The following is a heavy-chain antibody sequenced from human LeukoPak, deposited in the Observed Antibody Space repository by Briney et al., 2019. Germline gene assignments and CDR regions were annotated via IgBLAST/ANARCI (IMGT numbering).Heavy chain of an antibody. CDR1: GGSVSSGSYY. CDR2: IYYSAST. Sequence: SETLSLTCTVSGGSVSSGSYYWSWIRQPPGKGLEWIGYIYYSASTNHNPSLKSRVTISVDTSNNQFSLKLSSVTAADTAVYYCAKIPVRSGSYFQHWGQGTLVTVSS. CDR3: AKIPVRSGSYFQH. D-gene: IGHD1-26*01. V-gene: IGHV4-61*01. J-gene: IGHJ1*01.